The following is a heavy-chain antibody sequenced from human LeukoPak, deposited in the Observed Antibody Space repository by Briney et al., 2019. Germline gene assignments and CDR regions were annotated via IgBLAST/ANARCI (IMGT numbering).Heavy chain of an antibody. V-gene: IGHV3-74*01. D-gene: IGHD3-16*01. Sequence: QPGGSLRLSCVASGFTFSSYWMHWVRQAPGKGLAWVSRISGDGGTTNYADSVKGRFTISSDNAKNTVYLQMNSLRAEDTAVYYCARTTLGEEKWGQGILVTVSS. J-gene: IGHJ4*02. CDR3: ARTTLGEEK. CDR1: GFTFSSYW. CDR2: ISGDGGTT.